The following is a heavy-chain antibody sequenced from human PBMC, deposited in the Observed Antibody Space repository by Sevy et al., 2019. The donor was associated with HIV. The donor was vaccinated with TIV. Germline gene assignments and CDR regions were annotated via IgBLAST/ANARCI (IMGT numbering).Heavy chain of an antibody. J-gene: IGHJ4*01. V-gene: IGHV4-34*01. Sequence: SETLSLTCAVYGGSFSGYYWNWIRQPPGKGLEWIGEINHSGSTNYNPSLKSRVTISVDTSKNQFSLKLSSVTAADTALYSWARYRMAGNFGYWGQGTLVTVSS. D-gene: IGHD6-19*01. CDR1: GGSFSGYY. CDR2: INHSGST. CDR3: ARYRMAGNFGY.